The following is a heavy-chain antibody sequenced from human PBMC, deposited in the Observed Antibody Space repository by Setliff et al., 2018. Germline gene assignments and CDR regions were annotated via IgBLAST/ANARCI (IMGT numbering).Heavy chain of an antibody. CDR2: ISPYDGQT. Sequence: ASVKVSCKASGGTFSSYAISWVRQAPGQGLEWMGWISPYDGQTSFAQKFQGRVTMTTDTSTSTAYMELRSLRSDDTAVYYCSRFGLYYEAVYGGGDYYYYGMDVWGQGTTVTVSS. V-gene: IGHV1-18*01. CDR1: GGTFSSYA. D-gene: IGHD3-16*01. CDR3: SRFGLYYEAVYGGGDYYYYGMDV. J-gene: IGHJ6*02.